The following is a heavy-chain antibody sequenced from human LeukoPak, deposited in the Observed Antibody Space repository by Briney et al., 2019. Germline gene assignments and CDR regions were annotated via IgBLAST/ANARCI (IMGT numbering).Heavy chain of an antibody. D-gene: IGHD6-13*01. Sequence: HPSETLSLTCTVSGGSISSCYWSWIRQPAGKGLEWIGRIDTSGNTNYKPSLKSRVTMSVDTSKKQFSLKLSSVTAADTAVYYCARVSSSWYQDWYFDLWGRGTLVTVSS. CDR3: ARVSSSWYQDWYFDL. V-gene: IGHV4-4*07. CDR2: IDTSGNT. CDR1: GGSISSCY. J-gene: IGHJ2*01.